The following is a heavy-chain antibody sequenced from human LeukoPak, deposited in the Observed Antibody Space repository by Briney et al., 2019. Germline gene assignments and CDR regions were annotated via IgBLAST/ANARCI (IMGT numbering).Heavy chain of an antibody. V-gene: IGHV1-3*01. CDR1: VYTFTSYA. D-gene: IGHD6-19*01. CDR2: INAGNGNT. J-gene: IGHJ4*02. CDR3: ARSLPSYSSGWYGY. Sequence: ASVKVSCKASVYTFTSYAMHWVRQAPGQRLEWMGWINAGNGNTKYSQKFQGRVTITRDTSASTAYMELSSLRSEDTAVYYCARSLPSYSSGWYGYWGQGTLVTVSS.